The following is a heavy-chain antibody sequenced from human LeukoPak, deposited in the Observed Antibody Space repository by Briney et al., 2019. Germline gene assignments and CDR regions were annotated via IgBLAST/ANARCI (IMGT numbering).Heavy chain of an antibody. CDR3: ARDGDYYGSGSYGFDY. Sequence: PGRSLRLSCAASGFTFSSYGMHWVRQAPGKGLEWVAVIWYDGSNKYYADSVKGRFTISRDNSKNTLYLQMNSLRAEDTAVYYCARDGDYYGSGSYGFDYWGQGTLVTVSS. V-gene: IGHV3-33*01. D-gene: IGHD3-10*01. CDR1: GFTFSSYG. CDR2: IWYDGSNK. J-gene: IGHJ4*02.